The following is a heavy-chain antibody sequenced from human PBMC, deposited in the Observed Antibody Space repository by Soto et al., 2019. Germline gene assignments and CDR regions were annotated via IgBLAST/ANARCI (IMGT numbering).Heavy chain of an antibody. Sequence: GGSLRLSCAASGFTFNNAYMNWVRQAPGKGLEWVGRIKSKTDGETTDYAGPVKGRFTISRDDSKNTLYLQMNNLRTEDTAVYYCATDRYGMGADFDYWGQGVLVTVSS. V-gene: IGHV3-15*07. CDR1: GFTFNNAY. CDR3: ATDRYGMGADFDY. J-gene: IGHJ4*02. D-gene: IGHD1-26*01. CDR2: IKSKTDGETT.